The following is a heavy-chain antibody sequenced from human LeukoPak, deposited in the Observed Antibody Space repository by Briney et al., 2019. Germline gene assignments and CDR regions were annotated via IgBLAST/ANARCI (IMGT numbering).Heavy chain of an antibody. Sequence: TGGSLRLSCAASGFSLSNYGLHWVRQGPGKGLEWLAVINYDGSNRYYADSVKGRFTISKDSSENTLYLQMNSLRADDTAMYYCARWGGTRQFYFDYWGREPWPPSPQ. J-gene: IGHJ4*02. D-gene: IGHD3-16*01. CDR2: INYDGSNR. CDR3: ARWGGTRQFYFDY. V-gene: IGHV3-33*01. CDR1: GFSLSNYG.